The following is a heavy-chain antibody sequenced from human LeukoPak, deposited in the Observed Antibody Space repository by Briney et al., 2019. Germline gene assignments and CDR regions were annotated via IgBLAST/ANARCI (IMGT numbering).Heavy chain of an antibody. CDR1: GGSFSGYY. CDR3: ARAGGGDYYGSGSYYPNYYYYGMDV. D-gene: IGHD3-10*01. V-gene: IGHV4-34*01. J-gene: IGHJ6*02. Sequence: ETLSLTCAVYGGSFSGYYWSWIRQPPGKGLEWIGEINHSGSTNYNPSLKSRVTISVDTSKNQFSLKLSSVTAADTAVYYCARAGGGDYYGSGSYYPNYYYYGMDVWGQGTTVTVSS. CDR2: INHSGST.